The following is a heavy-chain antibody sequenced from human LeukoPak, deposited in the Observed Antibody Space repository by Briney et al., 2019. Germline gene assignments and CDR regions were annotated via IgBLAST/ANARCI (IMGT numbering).Heavy chain of an antibody. Sequence: RTSEPLSLTCTVSVGSISSSSYYWGWISHPPGKGLEWSGSIYYSGSTYYNPSLNSRVTISVDTSKNQFSLKLSSVTAADTAVYYCARLRKAMYFDYWGQGTLVTVSS. CDR1: VGSISSSSYY. CDR2: IYYSGST. V-gene: IGHV4-39*01. J-gene: IGHJ4*02. CDR3: ARLRKAMYFDY. D-gene: IGHD5-18*01.